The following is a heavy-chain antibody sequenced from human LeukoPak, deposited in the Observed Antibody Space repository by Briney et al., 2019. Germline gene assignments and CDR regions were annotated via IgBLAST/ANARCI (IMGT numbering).Heavy chain of an antibody. Sequence: SETLSLTCTVSGGSISSSSYYWGWIRQPPGKGPEWIGSIYYSGSTYYNPSLKSRVTISVDTSKNQFSLKLSSVTAADTAVYYCARALYYYDSSGYYYYYYMDVWGKGTTVTISS. CDR1: GGSISSSSYY. J-gene: IGHJ6*03. D-gene: IGHD3-22*01. CDR3: ARALYYYDSSGYYYYYYMDV. CDR2: IYYSGST. V-gene: IGHV4-39*01.